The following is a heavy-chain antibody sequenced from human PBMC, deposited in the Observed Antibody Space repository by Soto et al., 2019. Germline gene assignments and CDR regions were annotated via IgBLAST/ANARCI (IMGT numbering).Heavy chain of an antibody. D-gene: IGHD1-7*01. CDR1: GFSFSDAW. V-gene: IGHV3-15*07. J-gene: IGHJ4*02. CDR2: IKTKSDSAAT. CDR3: XXXLQNRRYTWNFY. Sequence: EVQLAVSGGGFVKPGGSLRLSCAVSGFSFSDAWLNWVRQAPGKGLEWVGRIKTKSDSAATDYAAPVKGRFXISRDDSXXXXXXXXXXXXXXXXXXXXXXXXLQNRRYTWNFYWGQGTLVTVSS.